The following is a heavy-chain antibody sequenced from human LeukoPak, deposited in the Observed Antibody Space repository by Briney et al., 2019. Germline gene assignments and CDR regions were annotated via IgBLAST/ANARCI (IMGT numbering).Heavy chain of an antibody. D-gene: IGHD3-3*01. V-gene: IGHV3-23*01. CDR1: GFTFSSYA. CDR2: ISGSGGST. CDR3: AKASYYDFWSGYYYFDY. J-gene: IGHJ4*02. Sequence: GGSLRLSCAASGFTFSSYAVSWVRQAPGKGLEWVSAISGSGGSTYYADSVKGRFTISRDNSKNTLYLQMNSLRAEDTAVYYCAKASYYDFWSGYYYFDYWGQGTLVTVSS.